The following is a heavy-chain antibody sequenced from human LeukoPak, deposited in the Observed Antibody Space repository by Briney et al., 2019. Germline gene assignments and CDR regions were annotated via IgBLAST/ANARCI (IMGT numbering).Heavy chain of an antibody. CDR3: ARPYYYDSRIDP. CDR2: MYYSGST. V-gene: IGHV4-30-4*01. J-gene: IGHJ5*02. Sequence: SETLSLTCTVSGGSITSGDYYWSWLRQPPGKGLEWIAYMYYSGSTYYNPSLKSRVTMSADTSKNQFSLKLSSVTAADTAVYYCARPYYYDSRIDPWGQGTLVTVSS. CDR1: GGSITSGDYY. D-gene: IGHD3-22*01.